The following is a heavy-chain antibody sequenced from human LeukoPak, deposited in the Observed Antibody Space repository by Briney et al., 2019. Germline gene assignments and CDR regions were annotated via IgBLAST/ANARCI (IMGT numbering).Heavy chain of an antibody. CDR1: GGSISSYY. CDR3: ARRGHSSGLGWYYFDY. D-gene: IGHD6-19*01. J-gene: IGHJ4*02. V-gene: IGHV4-59*08. Sequence: SETLSLTCTVSGGSISSYYWSLIRQPPGKGLEWIGYIYYSGSTNYNPSLKSRVTISVDTSKNQFSLKLSSVTAADTAVYYCARRGHSSGLGWYYFDYWGQGTLVTVSS. CDR2: IYYSGST.